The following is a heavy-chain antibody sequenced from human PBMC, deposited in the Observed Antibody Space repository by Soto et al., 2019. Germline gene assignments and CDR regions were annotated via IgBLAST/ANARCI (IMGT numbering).Heavy chain of an antibody. CDR2: IYHNERT. Sequence: QVQLQESGPGLVKPSGTLSLTCAVSDVSISSSQWWSWVRQPPGKGLEWIGEIYHNERTNYNPSLKSRLTLSLDRSKNQVSLKLSSVTAADTATYYCGRTKDYFYGVDVWGQGTTVTVSS. CDR3: GRTKDYFYGVDV. V-gene: IGHV4-4*02. J-gene: IGHJ6*02. CDR1: DVSISSSQW.